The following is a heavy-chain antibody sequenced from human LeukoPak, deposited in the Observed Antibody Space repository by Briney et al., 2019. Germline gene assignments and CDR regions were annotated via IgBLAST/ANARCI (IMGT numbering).Heavy chain of an antibody. CDR1: GFTFYVYT. D-gene: IGHD3-10*01. CDR2: ISWDGGST. V-gene: IGHV3-43D*03. J-gene: IGHJ4*02. Sequence: GGSLRLSCAASGFTFYVYTMHWVCHAPGKGLGWVSLISWDGGSTYYADSVKGRFTISRDNSKNSLYLQMNSLRAEDTALYYCAKDIGSASSQPNPYYFDYWGQGTLVTVSS. CDR3: AKDIGSASSQPNPYYFDY.